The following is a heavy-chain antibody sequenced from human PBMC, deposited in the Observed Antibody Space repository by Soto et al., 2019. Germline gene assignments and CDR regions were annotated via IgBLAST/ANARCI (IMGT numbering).Heavy chain of an antibody. CDR2: ISYDGSNK. Sequence: QVQLVESGGGVVQPGRSLRLSCAASGFTFSSYAMHWVRQAPGKGLEWVAVISYDGSNKYYADSVKGRFTISRDNSKNTLYLQMNSLRAEDTAVYYCARDNERGGLLWFGVYGYFDYWGQGTLVTVSS. D-gene: IGHD3-10*01. J-gene: IGHJ4*02. V-gene: IGHV3-30-3*01. CDR3: ARDNERGGLLWFGVYGYFDY. CDR1: GFTFSSYA.